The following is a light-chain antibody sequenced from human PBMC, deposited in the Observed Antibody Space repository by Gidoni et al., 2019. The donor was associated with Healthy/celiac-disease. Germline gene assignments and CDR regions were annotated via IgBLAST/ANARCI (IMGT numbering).Light chain of an antibody. J-gene: IGKJ1*01. CDR2: GAS. CDR1: QSVSSN. V-gene: IGKV3-15*01. Sequence: EIEMTQSPATRSVSPGERATLACRASQSVSSNLAWYQQKPGQAPRLLIYGASTRATGIPARFSGSGSGTAFPLTISSLQSEDFAVYYCQQYNNWPRTFGQGTKVEIK. CDR3: QQYNNWPRT.